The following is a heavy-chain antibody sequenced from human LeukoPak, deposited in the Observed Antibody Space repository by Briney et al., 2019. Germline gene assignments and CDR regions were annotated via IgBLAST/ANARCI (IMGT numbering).Heavy chain of an antibody. CDR1: GFTFSSYG. J-gene: IGHJ4*02. CDR3: AKDSRWLGELFTFYFDY. V-gene: IGHV3-48*01. Sequence: GGSLRLSCAASGFTFSSYGMTWVRQAPGKGLEWVSYISSSSSTIYYADSVKGRFTISRDNAKNSLYLQLNSLRAEDTAVYYCAKDSRWLGELFTFYFDYWGQGTPVTVSS. CDR2: ISSSSSTI. D-gene: IGHD3-10*01.